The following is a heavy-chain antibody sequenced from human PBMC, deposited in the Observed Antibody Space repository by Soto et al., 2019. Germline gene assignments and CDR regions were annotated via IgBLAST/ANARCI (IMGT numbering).Heavy chain of an antibody. Sequence: GGSLRLSCAASGFTFSNYGMSWVRQAPGKGLEWVSGISGSGGSTYNADSVKGRFTISRDNSNNRLYLQMNSLRAEDTAVYYCAKYCSSIDCSYFDYWGQGTLVTVSS. CDR1: GFTFSNYG. J-gene: IGHJ4*02. D-gene: IGHD2-2*01. V-gene: IGHV3-23*01. CDR2: ISGSGGST. CDR3: AKYCSSIDCSYFDY.